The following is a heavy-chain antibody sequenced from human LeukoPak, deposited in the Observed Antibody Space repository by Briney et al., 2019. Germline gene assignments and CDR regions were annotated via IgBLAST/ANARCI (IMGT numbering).Heavy chain of an antibody. J-gene: IGHJ1*01. Sequence: ASVKVSCKASGYTFTSYYMHWVRQAPGQGLEWRGIINPSGGSTSYAQKFQGRVTMTRDTSTSTVYMELNSLRSEDTAVYYCARGRSIAARPGYFQHWGQGTLVTVSS. D-gene: IGHD6-6*01. CDR1: GYTFTSYY. CDR2: INPSGGST. CDR3: ARGRSIAARPGYFQH. V-gene: IGHV1-46*01.